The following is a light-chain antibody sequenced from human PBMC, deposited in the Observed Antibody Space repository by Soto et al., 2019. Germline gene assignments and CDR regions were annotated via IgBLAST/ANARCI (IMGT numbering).Light chain of an antibody. Sequence: EIVLTQSPGTLSLSPGERATLSCRAGQSASSRYLAWYQQKPGQAPRLLIYGASSRATGIPDRFSGSGSGTDLTLTISRLEPEDFALYYCQQYGSSPWTFGQGTKVEIK. CDR1: QSASSRY. CDR3: QQYGSSPWT. J-gene: IGKJ1*01. CDR2: GAS. V-gene: IGKV3-20*01.